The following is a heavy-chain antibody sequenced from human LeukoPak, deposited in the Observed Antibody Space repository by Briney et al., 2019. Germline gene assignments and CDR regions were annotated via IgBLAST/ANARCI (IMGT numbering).Heavy chain of an antibody. Sequence: RASVKVSFKASGGTFSSYATSWVRQAPGQGLEWMGGIIPIFGTANYAQKFQGRVTITADESTSTAYMELSSLRSEDTAVYYCARDSARYSGYDFGDFDYWGQGTLVTVSS. CDR2: IIPIFGTA. J-gene: IGHJ4*02. D-gene: IGHD5-12*01. CDR1: GGTFSSYA. V-gene: IGHV1-69*13. CDR3: ARDSARYSGYDFGDFDY.